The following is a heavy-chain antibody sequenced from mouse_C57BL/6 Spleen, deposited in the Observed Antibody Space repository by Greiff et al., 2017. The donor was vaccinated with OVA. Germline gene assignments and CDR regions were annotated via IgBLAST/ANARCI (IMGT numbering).Heavy chain of an antibody. CDR2: INYDGSST. Sequence: EVQLVESEGGLVQPGSSMKLSCTASGFTFSDYYMAWVRQVPEKGLEWVANINYDGSSTYYLDSLKSRFIISRDNAKNILYLQMSSLKSEDTATYYCARDENYDYDGRAMDYWGQGTSVTVSS. CDR1: GFTFSDYY. J-gene: IGHJ4*01. V-gene: IGHV5-16*01. CDR3: ARDENYDYDGRAMDY. D-gene: IGHD2-4*01.